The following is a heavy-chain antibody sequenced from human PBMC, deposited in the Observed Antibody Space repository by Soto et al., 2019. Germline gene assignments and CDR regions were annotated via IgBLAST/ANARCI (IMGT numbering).Heavy chain of an antibody. D-gene: IGHD3-3*01. CDR2: ISYDGSNK. V-gene: IGHV3-30-3*01. CDR3: ARDAHYDFWSGYPDY. J-gene: IGHJ4*02. Sequence: GGSLRLSCAASGFTFSSYAMHWVRQAPGKGLEWVAVISYDGSNKYYADSVKGRLTISRDNSKNTLYLQMNSLRAEDTAVYYCARDAHYDFWSGYPDYWGQGTLVTVSS. CDR1: GFTFSSYA.